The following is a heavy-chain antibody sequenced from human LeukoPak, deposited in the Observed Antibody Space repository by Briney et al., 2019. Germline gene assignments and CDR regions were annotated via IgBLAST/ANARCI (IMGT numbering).Heavy chain of an antibody. CDR1: GGSISSGGYY. V-gene: IGHV4-30-2*01. CDR3: AREPVRGFFDY. J-gene: IGHJ4*02. CDR2: IYHSGST. Sequence: SQTLSLTCTVSGGSISSGGYYWSRIRQPPGKGLEWIGYIYHSGSTYYNPSLRSRVTISVDRSKNQFSLKLSSVTAADTAVYYCAREPVRGFFDYWGQGTLVTVSS. D-gene: IGHD3-10*01.